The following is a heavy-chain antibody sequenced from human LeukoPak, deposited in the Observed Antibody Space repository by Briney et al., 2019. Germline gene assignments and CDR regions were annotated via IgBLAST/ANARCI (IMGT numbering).Heavy chain of an antibody. CDR2: IHYSGRT. CDR3: AREGSVFDI. J-gene: IGHJ3*02. CDR1: GGSITNYY. Sequence: SQTLSLTCTLSGGSITNYYCSWIRHPPGKGLEWIVYIHYSGRTKYNPSLKSRVTMSVETSKNQFSLKLSSVTAADTAVYSCAREGSVFDIWGEGTMVTVSS. V-gene: IGHV4-59*12.